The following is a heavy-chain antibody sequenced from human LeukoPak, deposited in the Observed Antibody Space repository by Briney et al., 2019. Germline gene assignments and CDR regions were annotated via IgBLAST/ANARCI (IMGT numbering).Heavy chain of an antibody. CDR1: GFTFSSYS. J-gene: IGHJ4*02. D-gene: IGHD6-6*01. CDR3: ARDLSIAARPDYFDY. Sequence: GGSLRLSCAASGFTFSSYSMNWVRQAPGKGLEWVSSSSSSSSYIYYADSVKGRFTISRDNAKNSLYLQMNSLRAEDTAVYYCARDLSIAARPDYFDYWGQGTLVTVSS. V-gene: IGHV3-21*01. CDR2: SSSSSSYI.